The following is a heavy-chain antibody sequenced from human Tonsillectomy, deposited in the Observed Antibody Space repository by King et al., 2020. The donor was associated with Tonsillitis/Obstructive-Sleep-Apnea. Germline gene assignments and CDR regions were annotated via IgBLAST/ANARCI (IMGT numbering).Heavy chain of an antibody. CDR2: IYYTGRT. CDR1: GGSISSSVYS. J-gene: IGHJ5*02. D-gene: IGHD3-3*01. V-gene: IGHV4-39*01. CDR3: ARTVVIGVVSNWFDP. Sequence: LQLQESGPGLVKPSETLSLTCTVSGGSISSSVYSWGWIRQPTGMGLEWIGTIYYTGRTHYSPSLKSRVTISVDTSKNQFSLELTSVIAADTAVYYCARTVVIGVVSNWFDPWGQGTLVTVSS.